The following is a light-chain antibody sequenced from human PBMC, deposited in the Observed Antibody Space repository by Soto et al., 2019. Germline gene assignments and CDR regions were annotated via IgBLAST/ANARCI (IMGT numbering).Light chain of an antibody. J-gene: IGLJ1*01. CDR1: TSNIGRNP. V-gene: IGLV1-44*01. CDR2: RND. Sequence: QSVLTQPPSASGTPGQRVTMSCSGSTSNIGRNPVNWYQQLPGTAPKIIIYRNDQRPSGVPDRFSGSKSGTSASLAISGLQSEDEADYYCAAWDDSLPAYLFGGGTKVTVL. CDR3: AAWDDSLPAYL.